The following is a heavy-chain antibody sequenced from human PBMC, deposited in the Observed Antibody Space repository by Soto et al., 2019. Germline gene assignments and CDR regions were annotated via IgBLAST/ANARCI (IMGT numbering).Heavy chain of an antibody. D-gene: IGHD3-22*01. Sequence: SETLSLTCSVSGDSIQKYWWSWIRQPPGKALEWIGYFYYRGDTNYNPSLKSRATVSGDMSKNQLFLRLTSVTAADTAVYYCARFTYYYDTSGNGMWFDPWGEGILVTVSS. CDR1: GDSIQKYW. J-gene: IGHJ5*02. CDR3: ARFTYYYDTSGNGMWFDP. CDR2: FYYRGDT. V-gene: IGHV4-59*01.